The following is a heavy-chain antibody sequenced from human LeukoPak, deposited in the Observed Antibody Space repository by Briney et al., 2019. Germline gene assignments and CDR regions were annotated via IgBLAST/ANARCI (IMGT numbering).Heavy chain of an antibody. CDR3: AELGITMIGGV. Sequence: PGGSLRLSCAASGFTFSSYEMSWVRQAPGKGLEWVSYISSSGSTIYYADSVKGRFTISRDNAKSSLYLQMNSLRAEDTAVYYCAELGITMIGGVWGKGTTVTISS. D-gene: IGHD3-10*02. J-gene: IGHJ6*04. CDR1: GFTFSSYE. CDR2: ISSSGSTI. V-gene: IGHV3-48*03.